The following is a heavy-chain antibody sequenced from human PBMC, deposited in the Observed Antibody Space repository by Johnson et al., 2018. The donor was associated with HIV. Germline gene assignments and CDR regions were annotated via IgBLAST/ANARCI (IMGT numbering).Heavy chain of an antibody. CDR2: ISSSDSTI. Sequence: QVQLVESGGGLVKPGGSLRLSCAASGFTFSDYYMSWIRQAPGKGLEWVSYISSSDSTIYYADSVKGRFTISRDNSKNTLYLQMGSLRAEDMAVYYCARVTGTANAFDIWGQGTMVTVSS. D-gene: IGHD1-14*01. V-gene: IGHV3-11*04. CDR3: ARVTGTANAFDI. CDR1: GFTFSDYY. J-gene: IGHJ3*02.